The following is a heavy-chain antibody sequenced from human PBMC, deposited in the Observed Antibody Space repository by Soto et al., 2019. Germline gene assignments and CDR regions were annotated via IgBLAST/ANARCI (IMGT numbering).Heavy chain of an antibody. CDR1: GYSFNTYA. CDR3: ARRYKSAGWFDP. Sequence: QVQLVQSVAEVNKPGASVRVSCQASGYSFNTYAIHWVRQAPGQGLEWMGWINTANGNTEYSQKFQGRVTFTRDTSATTAYMDLSSLRSEDTATYYCARRYKSAGWFDPWGQGTLVTVSS. J-gene: IGHJ5*02. V-gene: IGHV1-3*04. D-gene: IGHD1-1*01. CDR2: INTANGNT.